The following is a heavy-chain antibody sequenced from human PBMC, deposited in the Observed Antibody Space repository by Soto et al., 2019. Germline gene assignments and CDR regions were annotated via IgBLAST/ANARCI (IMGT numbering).Heavy chain of an antibody. CDR1: GFTASNYA. V-gene: IGHV3-23*01. Sequence: VQLLESGGGLVQPGGSLRLSCGASGFTASNYAMTWVRQAPGKGLQWVTTISDSGRSAYYADSVKGRFAISRDNSKNSLFFQINARRAEDTAVYFCAKDARRTGLVVLWIDWGQGALGTVAS. D-gene: IGHD2-8*02. CDR2: ISDSGRSA. CDR3: AKDARRTGLVVLWID. J-gene: IGHJ4*02.